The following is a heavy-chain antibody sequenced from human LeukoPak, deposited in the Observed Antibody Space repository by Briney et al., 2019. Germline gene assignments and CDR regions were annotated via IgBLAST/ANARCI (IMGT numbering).Heavy chain of an antibody. CDR2: INPNSGGT. Sequence: ASVKVSCKASGYTFSDYYIHWVRQAPGQGLEWMGWINPNSGGTNYAQKFQGRVTMTRDTSISTAYMELSRLRSDDTAVYYCARVGCSSTSCYPSHDAFDIWGQGTMVTVSS. CDR1: GYTFSDYY. V-gene: IGHV1-2*02. D-gene: IGHD2-2*01. J-gene: IGHJ3*02. CDR3: ARVGCSSTSCYPSHDAFDI.